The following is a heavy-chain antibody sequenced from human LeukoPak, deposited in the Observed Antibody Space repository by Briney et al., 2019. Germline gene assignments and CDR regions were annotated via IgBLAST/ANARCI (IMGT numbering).Heavy chain of an antibody. CDR1: GFTFSSYG. V-gene: IGHV3-23*01. Sequence: GGSLRLSCEASGFTFSSYGMSWVRQAPGKGLEWVSAISGSGGSTYYADSVKGRFTISRDNSKNSLYLQMNSLRVEDTAVYYCARDGQHFGRLRYYYDSSGYPYYMDVWGKGTTVTVSS. CDR3: ARDGQHFGRLRYYYDSSGYPYYMDV. D-gene: IGHD3-22*01. CDR2: ISGSGGST. J-gene: IGHJ6*03.